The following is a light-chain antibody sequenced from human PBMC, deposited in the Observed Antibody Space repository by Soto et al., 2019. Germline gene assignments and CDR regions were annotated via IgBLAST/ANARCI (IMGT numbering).Light chain of an antibody. CDR1: QSVSNS. Sequence: EIVMTQSPATLSLSPGERVTLSCRASQSVSNSLAWYQQKPGQPPRLLIYDVSNRATGIPARFSGSGSGTEFTLTITSLRPEDFGVYYCQQYRSWPRTFGQGTKVDIK. V-gene: IGKV3D-15*01. CDR2: DVS. J-gene: IGKJ1*01. CDR3: QQYRSWPRT.